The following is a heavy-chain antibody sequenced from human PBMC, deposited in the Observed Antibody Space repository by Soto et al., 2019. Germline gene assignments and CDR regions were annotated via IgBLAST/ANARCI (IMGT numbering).Heavy chain of an antibody. CDR3: ARGDRCSGDTCYSSKSRFDL. J-gene: IGHJ3*01. Sequence: PGGSLRLSCEVSGFSVSVYYMTWLRQAPGKGLVWVSRIHSDGIDTTYADSVKGRFTISRDNAQNTLYLQVNGLRADDTAVYYSARGDRCSGDTCYSSKSRFDLWGQGTMVTVSS. D-gene: IGHD2-15*01. V-gene: IGHV3-74*03. CDR2: IHSDGIDT. CDR1: GFSVSVYY.